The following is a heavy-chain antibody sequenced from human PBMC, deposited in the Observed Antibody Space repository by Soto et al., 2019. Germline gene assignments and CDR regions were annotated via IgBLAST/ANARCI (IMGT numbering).Heavy chain of an antibody. CDR2: IDPSDSYT. D-gene: IGHD6-13*01. V-gene: IGHV5-10-1*01. Sequence: ESGKIAWKGCGYGFTSYWISCVRQMPGKGLEWMGRIDPSDSYTNYSPSFQGHVTISADKSISTAYLQWSSLKASDTAMYYCERPGAAAGYGMDVWGQGTTVT. J-gene: IGHJ6*02. CDR3: ERPGAAAGYGMDV. CDR1: GYGFTSYW.